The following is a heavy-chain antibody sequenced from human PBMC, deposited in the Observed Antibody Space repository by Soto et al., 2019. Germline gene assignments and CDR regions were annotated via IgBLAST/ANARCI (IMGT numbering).Heavy chain of an antibody. V-gene: IGHV3-30*04. J-gene: IGHJ3*02. Sequence: PGGSLRLSCVASEFNLSDFAMHWVRQAPGKGLEWVAVISFDGGYKFVADSVKGRFTISRDISKNTLFLQMNSLRAEDTAVYYCAKDMNYQDDSGYYNDAFDIWRQGTMVTVS. CDR3: AKDMNYQDDSGYYNDAFDI. CDR2: ISFDGGYK. CDR1: EFNLSDFA. D-gene: IGHD3-22*01.